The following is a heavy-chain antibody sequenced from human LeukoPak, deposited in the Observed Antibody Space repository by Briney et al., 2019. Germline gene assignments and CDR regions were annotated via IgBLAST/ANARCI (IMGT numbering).Heavy chain of an antibody. D-gene: IGHD3-22*01. Sequence: SETLSLTCAVSGGSLSSSNWWNWVRQPPGKGLEWIGQIYHSGSTNYNTSIKRRVTISVDTSKNQFSLKLSSVTAADTAVYYCARFYYYDSSCYLASFDPWGQGTLVTVSS. V-gene: IGHV4-4*02. CDR1: GGSLSSSNW. CDR3: ARFYYYDSSCYLASFDP. CDR2: IYHSGST. J-gene: IGHJ5*02.